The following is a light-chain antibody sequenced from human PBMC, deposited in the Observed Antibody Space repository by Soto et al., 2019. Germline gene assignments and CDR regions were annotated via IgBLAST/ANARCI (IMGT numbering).Light chain of an antibody. CDR1: QSVNIN. Sequence: EVVITQSPATLSVYPGERATLSCRASQSVNINLAWYQQKPGQAPRLLIQGASTRATGTPARFSGSGSGTDFTLTISSLEPEDFAVYYCQQRSSWPLAFGGGTKVDI. J-gene: IGKJ4*01. V-gene: IGKV3-11*01. CDR2: GAS. CDR3: QQRSSWPLA.